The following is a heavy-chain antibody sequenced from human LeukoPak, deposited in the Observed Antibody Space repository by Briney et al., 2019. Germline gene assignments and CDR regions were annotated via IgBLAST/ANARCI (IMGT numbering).Heavy chain of an antibody. CDR1: GGTFTSYA. CDR3: ARMDSGSYSD. CDR2: IIPIFGTT. D-gene: IGHD1-26*01. V-gene: IGHV1-69*05. J-gene: IGHJ4*02. Sequence: ASVKVSCKASGGTFTSYAVSWVRQAPGQGLEWMGGIIPIFGTTNYAQKFQGRVRITTDESTTTVYMELSSLRSEDTAVYYCARMDSGSYSDWGQGTLVTVSS.